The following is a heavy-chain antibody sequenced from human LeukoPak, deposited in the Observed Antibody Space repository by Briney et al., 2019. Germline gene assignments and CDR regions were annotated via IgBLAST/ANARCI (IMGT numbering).Heavy chain of an antibody. CDR2: INPNSGGT. CDR3: ARDDGRYYYDSSGYPPEY. V-gene: IGHV1-2*02. J-gene: IGHJ4*02. D-gene: IGHD3-22*01. Sequence: ASVKVSCKASGYTFTGYYMHWVQQAPGQGLEWMGWINPNSGGTNYAQKFQGRVTMTRDTSISTAYMELRSLRSDDTAVYYCARDDGRYYYDSSGYPPEYWGQGTLVTVSS. CDR1: GYTFTGYY.